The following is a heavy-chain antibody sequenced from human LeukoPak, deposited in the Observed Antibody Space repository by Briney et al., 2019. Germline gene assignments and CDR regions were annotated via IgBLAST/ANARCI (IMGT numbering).Heavy chain of an antibody. CDR2: IYYSGST. V-gene: IGHV4-59*08. Sequence: PSETLSLTCTVSGGSISSYYWSWIRQPPGKGLEWIGYIYYSGSTNYNPSLKSRVTISVDTSKNQFSLKLSSVTAADTAVYYCVRVTGIGYYYYYMDVWGKGTTVTVSS. J-gene: IGHJ6*03. CDR3: VRVTGIGYYYYYMDV. D-gene: IGHD1-20*01. CDR1: GGSISSYY.